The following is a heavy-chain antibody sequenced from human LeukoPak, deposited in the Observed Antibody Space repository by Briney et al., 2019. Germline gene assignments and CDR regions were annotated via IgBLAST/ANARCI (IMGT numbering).Heavy chain of an antibody. V-gene: IGHV1-69*04. CDR1: GGTFSSYA. CDR2: IIPILGIA. J-gene: IGHJ4*02. CDR3: ARGHSYGQFDY. D-gene: IGHD5-18*01. Sequence: APVKVSCKASGGTFSSYAISWVRQAPGQGLEWMGRIIPILGIANYAQKFQGRVTITADKSTSTAYMELSSLRSEDTAVYYCARGHSYGQFDYWGQGTLVTVSS.